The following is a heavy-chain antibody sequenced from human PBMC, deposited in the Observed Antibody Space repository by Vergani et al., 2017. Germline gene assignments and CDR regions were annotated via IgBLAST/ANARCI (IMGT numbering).Heavy chain of an antibody. CDR3: ARSRIAAAGNDY. D-gene: IGHD6-13*01. CDR1: GFTFSSYS. CDR2: ISSSSTI. J-gene: IGHJ4*02. V-gene: IGHV3-48*02. Sequence: EVQLVESGGGLVQPGGSLRLSCAASGFTFSSYSMNWVRQAPGKGLEWVSYISSSSTIYYADSVKGRFTISRDNAKNSLYLQMNSLRDEDTAVYYCARSRIAAAGNDYWGQGTLVTVSS.